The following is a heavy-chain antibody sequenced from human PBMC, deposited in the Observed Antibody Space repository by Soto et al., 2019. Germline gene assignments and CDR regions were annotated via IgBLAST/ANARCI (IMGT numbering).Heavy chain of an antibody. Sequence: ASVKVSCKASGYTFTSYYMHWVRQAPGQGLEWMGIINPSGGSTSYAQKFQGRVTMTRDTSTSTVYMELSSLRSEDTAVYYCARVTEWELHGPDVFDIWGQGTMVTVSS. CDR2: INPSGGST. CDR3: ARVTEWELHGPDVFDI. J-gene: IGHJ3*02. D-gene: IGHD1-26*01. V-gene: IGHV1-46*01. CDR1: GYTFTSYY.